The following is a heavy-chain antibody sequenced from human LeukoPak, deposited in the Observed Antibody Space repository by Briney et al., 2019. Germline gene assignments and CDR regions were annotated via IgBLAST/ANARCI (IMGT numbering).Heavy chain of an antibody. CDR1: GGSFSGYY. CDR2: INHSGST. D-gene: IGHD3-16*01. J-gene: IGHJ6*03. CDR3: ARRRGSYFYYYYMDV. Sequence: SETLSLTCAVYGGSFSGYYWSWIRQPPGRGLEWIGEINHSGSTNYNPSLKSRVTISVDTSKNQFSLKLSSVTAADTAVYYCARRRGSYFYYYYMDVWGKGTTVTVSS. V-gene: IGHV4-34*01.